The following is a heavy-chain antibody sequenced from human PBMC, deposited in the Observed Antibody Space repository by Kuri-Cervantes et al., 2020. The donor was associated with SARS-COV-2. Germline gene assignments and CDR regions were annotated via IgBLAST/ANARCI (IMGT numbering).Heavy chain of an antibody. CDR2: IIPIFGTA. V-gene: IGHV1-69*13. Sequence: SVKVSCRASGGTFSSYAISWVRQAPGQGLEWMGGIIPIFGTANYAQKFQGRVTITADESTSTAYMELSSLRSEDTAVYYCARVEEYGESYYYYHGMDVWGQGTTVTVSS. J-gene: IGHJ6*02. CDR1: GGTFSSYA. D-gene: IGHD4-17*01. CDR3: ARVEEYGESYYYYHGMDV.